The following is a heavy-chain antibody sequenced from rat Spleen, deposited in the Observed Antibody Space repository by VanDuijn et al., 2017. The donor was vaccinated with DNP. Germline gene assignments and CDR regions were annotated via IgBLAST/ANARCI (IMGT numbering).Heavy chain of an antibody. Sequence: EVQLQESGPGLVKPSQSLSLTCSVTDYSITSNYWAWIRKFPGNKMEWMGYINYSGNTGYNPSLQSRISITRETLKNQFFLHLNSVTTEDTATYYCARWDGYNSGLDYWGQGVMVTVSS. J-gene: IGHJ2*01. CDR1: DYSITSNY. CDR2: INYSGNT. CDR3: ARWDGYNSGLDY. D-gene: IGHD1-9*01. V-gene: IGHV3-1*01.